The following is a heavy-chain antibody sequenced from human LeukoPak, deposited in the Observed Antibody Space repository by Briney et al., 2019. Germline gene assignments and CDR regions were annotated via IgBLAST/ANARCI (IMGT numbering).Heavy chain of an antibody. Sequence: GGSLRLSCAASGFTFSSYEMNWVRQAPGKGLEWVSYISSSGSTIYYADSVKGRFAISRDNAKNSLYLQMNSLRAEDTAVYYCARDSISADYYYGMDVWGQGTTVPVSS. V-gene: IGHV3-48*03. CDR2: ISSSGSTI. J-gene: IGHJ6*02. D-gene: IGHD2-21*01. CDR3: ARDSISADYYYGMDV. CDR1: GFTFSSYE.